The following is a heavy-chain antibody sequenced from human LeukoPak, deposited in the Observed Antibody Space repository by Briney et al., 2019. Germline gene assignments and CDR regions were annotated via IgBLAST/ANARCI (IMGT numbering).Heavy chain of an antibody. D-gene: IGHD7-27*01. CDR1: GSTLTEFS. CDR3: ATIAPGDLFDS. CDR2: FVPEDDET. J-gene: IGHJ4*02. Sequence: GASVKVSCKVSGSTLTEFSIHWVRQAPGKGLEWMGGFVPEDDETIYAQSFQGRVTMTEDTSTDTAYMELSSLRSEGTAMYYCATIAPGDLFDSWGQGTLVTVSS. V-gene: IGHV1-24*01.